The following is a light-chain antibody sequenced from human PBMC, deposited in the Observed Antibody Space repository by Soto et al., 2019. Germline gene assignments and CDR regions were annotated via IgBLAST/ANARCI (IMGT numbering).Light chain of an antibody. CDR1: QSISNF. CDR2: AAS. CDR3: QQLNSYPIT. V-gene: IGKV1-9*01. J-gene: IGKJ5*01. Sequence: SQSPSSLSAFVGDICTINCWASQSISNFLNWYPQKPGKAPTLLIYAASTLQSGVPSRVSGSGSGTEFTLTISRLQPEDFATYYCQQLNSYPITFGQGTRLEIK.